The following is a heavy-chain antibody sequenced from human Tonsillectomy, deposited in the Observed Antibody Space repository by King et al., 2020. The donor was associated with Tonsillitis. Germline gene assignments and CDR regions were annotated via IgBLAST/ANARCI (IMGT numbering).Heavy chain of an antibody. CDR2: IKHDGSAK. Sequence: VQLVESGGSLVQPGGSLRLSCAASGFTFSNYWMTWVRQAPGKGLEWVASIKHDGSAKYYVDSVKGRFTISRDNAENSLFLQMNRLGAGDTAMYYCAREQGYSASSWSEAVDISGQGTIVSVS. CDR3: AREQGYSASSWSEAVDI. D-gene: IGHD6-13*01. J-gene: IGHJ3*02. CDR1: GFTFSNYW. V-gene: IGHV3-7*03.